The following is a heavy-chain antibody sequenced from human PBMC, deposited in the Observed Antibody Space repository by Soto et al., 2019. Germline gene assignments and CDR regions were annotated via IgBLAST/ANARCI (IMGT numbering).Heavy chain of an antibody. V-gene: IGHV3-23*01. CDR3: AKGSLSTMIVMIIVDS. D-gene: IGHD3-22*01. Sequence: HPGGSLRLSCSASGFTFNKYGLTWVRQAPGKGLEWVSAISASGAHTYYADSVKARFTISRDNSKNTLYLQMNSLRAEDTAIYYCAKGSLSTMIVMIIVDSWGQGTRVTVSS. CDR2: ISASGAHT. CDR1: GFTFNKYG. J-gene: IGHJ4*02.